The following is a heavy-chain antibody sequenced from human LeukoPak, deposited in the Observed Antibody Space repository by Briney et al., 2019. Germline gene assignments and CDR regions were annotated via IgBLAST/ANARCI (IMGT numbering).Heavy chain of an antibody. J-gene: IGHJ4*02. D-gene: IGHD3-10*01. CDR1: GFTVSSNY. V-gene: IGHV3-53*01. CDR2: IYSGGST. CDR3: AEGMVRGPFPHDY. Sequence: PGGSLRLSCAASGFTVSSNYMSWVRQAPGKGLEWVSVIYSGGSTYYADSVKGRFTISRDNSKNTLYLQMNRLRAEDHAVLYCAEGMVRGPFPHDYWGQGTLVNVSS.